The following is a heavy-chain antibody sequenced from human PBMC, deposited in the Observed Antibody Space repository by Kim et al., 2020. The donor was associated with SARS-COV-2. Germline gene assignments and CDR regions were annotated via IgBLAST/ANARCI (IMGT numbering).Heavy chain of an antibody. CDR1: GGSITSYY. D-gene: IGHD6-6*01. J-gene: IGHJ3*01. V-gene: IGHV4-59*01. Sequence: SETLSLTCTVSGGSITSYYGSWIRQPPGKVLDWIGRVFSNAGAKYNPSLKTRVTLSLDTPKNQFSLKLTPVTAADTAPFDCARIWGSSTPLSAFLFWCQG. CDR2: VFSNAGA. CDR3: ARIWGSSTPLSAFLF.